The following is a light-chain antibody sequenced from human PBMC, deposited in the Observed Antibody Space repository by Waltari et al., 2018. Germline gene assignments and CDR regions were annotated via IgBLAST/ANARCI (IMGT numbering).Light chain of an antibody. V-gene: IGKV3-15*01. CDR3: QQYNNWPPGT. CDR1: QSVRNN. J-gene: IGKJ5*01. CDR2: GAS. Sequence: EIVMTQSPATLSVSPGERATLSCRASQSVRNNLAWYQQKPGQSPRLLIYGASTRATGIPARFSGSGSGADFTLTISSLQSEDFAVYYGQQYNNWPPGTFGQGTRLEIK.